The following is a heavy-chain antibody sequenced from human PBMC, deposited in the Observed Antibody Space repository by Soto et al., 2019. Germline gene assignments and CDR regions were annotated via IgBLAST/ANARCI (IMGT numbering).Heavy chain of an antibody. CDR2: IYYSGNT. J-gene: IGHJ4*02. D-gene: IGHD2-15*01. V-gene: IGHV4-59*01. Sequence: SETLSLTCTVSGDSISGYYWSWIRQPPGKGLQWIGYIYYSGNTNYNPSLKGRVTMSVDTSKNQFSLQVSSVTAADTAVYFCAIYRRTDAEGYTFDYWGQGALVTVSS. CDR3: AIYRRTDAEGYTFDY. CDR1: GDSISGYY.